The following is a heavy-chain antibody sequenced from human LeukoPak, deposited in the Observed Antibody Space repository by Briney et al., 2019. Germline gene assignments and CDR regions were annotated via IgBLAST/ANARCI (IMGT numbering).Heavy chain of an antibody. Sequence: GESLKISCKGSGYSFTSYWIGWVRPMPGKGLEWMGIIYPGDSDTRYSPSFQGQVTISADKSISTAYLQWSSLKASDTAMYYCARFSRYSYGSGNPRPAWYFDLWGRGTLVTVSS. J-gene: IGHJ2*01. V-gene: IGHV5-51*01. CDR1: GYSFTSYW. D-gene: IGHD5-18*01. CDR3: ARFSRYSYGSGNPRPAWYFDL. CDR2: IYPGDSDT.